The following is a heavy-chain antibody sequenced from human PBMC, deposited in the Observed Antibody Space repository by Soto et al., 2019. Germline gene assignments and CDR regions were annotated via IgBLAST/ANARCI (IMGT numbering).Heavy chain of an antibody. CDR3: AKGIAAAAMAFDY. CDR1: GFTFDDYA. Sequence: PGGSLRLSCAASGFTFDDYAMHWVRQAPGKGLEWVSGISWNSGSIGYADSVKGRFTISRDNAKNSLYLQMNSLRAENTALYYCAKGIAAAAMAFDYWGQGTLVTVSS. D-gene: IGHD6-13*01. V-gene: IGHV3-9*01. CDR2: ISWNSGSI. J-gene: IGHJ4*02.